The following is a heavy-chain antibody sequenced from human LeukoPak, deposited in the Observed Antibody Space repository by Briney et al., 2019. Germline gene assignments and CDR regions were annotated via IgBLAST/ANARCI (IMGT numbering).Heavy chain of an antibody. J-gene: IGHJ6*02. CDR3: AREGGYYYGSGSSGYYYYGMDV. Sequence: GGSLRLSCAASGFSFSRYSMNWVRQAPGKGLEWVSYIGSITDGITHYAESVKGRFTISRDNAKNSLYLQMNSLRAEDTAVYYCAREGGYYYGSGSSGYYYYGMDVWGQGTTVTVSS. CDR1: GFSFSRYS. CDR2: IGSITDGIT. D-gene: IGHD3-10*01. V-gene: IGHV3-48*04.